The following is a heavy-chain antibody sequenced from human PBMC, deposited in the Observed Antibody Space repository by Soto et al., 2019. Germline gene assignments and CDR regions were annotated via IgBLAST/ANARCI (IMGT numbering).Heavy chain of an antibody. D-gene: IGHD6-13*01. CDR2: ISSSSSTI. J-gene: IGHJ5*02. V-gene: IGHV3-48*01. CDR3: ARHPERIAEIGGFDP. Sequence: EVQLVESGGGLVQPGGSLRLSCAASGFTFSSYSMNWVRQAPGKGLEWVSYISSSSSTIYYADSVKGRFTISRDNAKNALYLQMNSPRAEDTAVYYCARHPERIAEIGGFDPWGQGTLVTVSS. CDR1: GFTFSSYS.